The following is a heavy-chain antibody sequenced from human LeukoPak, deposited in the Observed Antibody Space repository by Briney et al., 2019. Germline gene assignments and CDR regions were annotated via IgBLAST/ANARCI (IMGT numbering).Heavy chain of an antibody. Sequence: GGSLRLSCAASGFTFSSYSMNWVRQAPGKGLEWVSSISRSSSYIYYADSVKGRFTISRDNSKNTLYLQMNSLRAEDTAVYYCAKSIAVAGTIYYFDYWGQGTLVTVSS. CDR3: AKSIAVAGTIYYFDY. J-gene: IGHJ4*02. CDR1: GFTFSSYS. D-gene: IGHD6-19*01. CDR2: ISRSSSYI. V-gene: IGHV3-21*04.